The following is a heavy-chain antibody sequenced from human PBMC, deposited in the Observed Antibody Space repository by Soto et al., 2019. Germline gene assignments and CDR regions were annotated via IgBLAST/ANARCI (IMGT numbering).Heavy chain of an antibody. CDR1: GYSISSGYY. Sequence: NPSETLSLTCAVSGYSISSGYYWGWIRQPPGKGLEWIGSIYHSGSTYYNPSLKSRVTISVDTSKNQFSLKLSSVTAADTAVYYCARAAGRFSAIVVVVAATNFDYWGQGTLVTVS. J-gene: IGHJ4*02. V-gene: IGHV4-38-2*01. CDR3: ARAAGRFSAIVVVVAATNFDY. CDR2: IYHSGST. D-gene: IGHD2-15*01.